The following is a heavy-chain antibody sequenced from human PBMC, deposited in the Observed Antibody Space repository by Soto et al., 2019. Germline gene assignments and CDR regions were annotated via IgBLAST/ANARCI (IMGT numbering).Heavy chain of an antibody. D-gene: IGHD3-10*01. Sequence: XGSLRLSCSASGFTFSSYAMNWLRQAPGKGLDWVAAISGSGGSIYYADSVRGRATISRDNSHNTVSLQMSGLRVEDTAIYYCAKDHSRGFAYGPHYFFDPWGQGNLVTVS. CDR2: ISGSGGSI. V-gene: IGHV3-23*01. J-gene: IGHJ5*02. CDR1: GFTFSSYA. CDR3: AKDHSRGFAYGPHYFFDP.